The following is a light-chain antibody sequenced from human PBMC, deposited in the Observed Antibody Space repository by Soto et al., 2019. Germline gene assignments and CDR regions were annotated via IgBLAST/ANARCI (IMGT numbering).Light chain of an antibody. J-gene: IGKJ3*01. V-gene: IGKV3-20*01. CDR2: VAS. Sequence: EIVLTQSPCTLSLSPGERATLSCRASQSVSSSYLAWYQQKPGQAPRLLIYVASSRATGIPDRFSGSGFGPGFTLTISRLEPEDFAVYYCQQYGGSPFTFGTGTKVDI. CDR3: QQYGGSPFT. CDR1: QSVSSSY.